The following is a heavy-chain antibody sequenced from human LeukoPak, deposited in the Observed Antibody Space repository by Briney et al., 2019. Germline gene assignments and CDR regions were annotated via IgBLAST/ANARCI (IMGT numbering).Heavy chain of an antibody. CDR3: ASLSSGQRYYYYGMDV. J-gene: IGHJ6*02. CDR1: GFTFSSYS. Sequence: GGSLRLSCAASGFTFSSYSMNWVRQAPGKGLEWVSSISSSSSYIYYADSVKGRFTISRDNAKNSPYLQMNSLRAEDTAVYYCASLSSGQRYYYYGMDVWGQGTTVTVSS. V-gene: IGHV3-21*01. D-gene: IGHD3-10*01. CDR2: ISSSSSYI.